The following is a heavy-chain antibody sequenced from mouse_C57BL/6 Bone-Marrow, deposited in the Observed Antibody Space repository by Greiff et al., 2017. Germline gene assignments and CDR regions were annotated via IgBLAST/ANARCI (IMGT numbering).Heavy chain of an antibody. CDR2: IRNKANGYTT. J-gene: IGHJ4*01. D-gene: IGHD1-1*01. CDR1: GFTFTDYY. CDR3: ARSLTTVVAPYAMDY. Sequence: EVQLVESGGGLVQPGGSLSLSCAASGFTFTDYYMSWVRQPPGKALEWLGFIRNKANGYTTEYSASVKGRFTISRDNSQSILYLQMNALRAEDSATYYCARSLTTVVAPYAMDYWGQGTSVTVSS. V-gene: IGHV7-3*01.